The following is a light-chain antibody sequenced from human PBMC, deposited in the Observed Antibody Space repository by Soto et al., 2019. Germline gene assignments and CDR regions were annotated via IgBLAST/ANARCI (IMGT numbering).Light chain of an antibody. V-gene: IGLV2-11*01. Sequence: QLVLTQPRSVSGSPGQSVTISCTGTSSDVGGYNYVSWYQQHPGKAPKLMIYDVSKRPSGVPDRFSGSKSGNTASLTISGLQAEDEADYYCCSYAGSPCVFGTGTQLTVL. CDR2: DVS. CDR3: CSYAGSPCV. CDR1: SSDVGGYNY. J-gene: IGLJ1*01.